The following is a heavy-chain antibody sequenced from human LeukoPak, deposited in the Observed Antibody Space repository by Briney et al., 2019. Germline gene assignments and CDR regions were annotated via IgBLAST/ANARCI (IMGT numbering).Heavy chain of an antibody. D-gene: IGHD6-19*01. Sequence: PGGSMRLSCTASGFTVGDYGVSWVRQAPGKGLEWVGFIRSKAYGGATEYAASVKGRFTISRDDSKSIAYLQMNSLKTEDTAVYYCTRDPPWVSIGWYFDYWGQGTLVTVSS. CDR2: IRSKAYGGAT. CDR3: TRDPPWVSIGWYFDY. CDR1: GFTVGDYG. J-gene: IGHJ4*02. V-gene: IGHV3-49*04.